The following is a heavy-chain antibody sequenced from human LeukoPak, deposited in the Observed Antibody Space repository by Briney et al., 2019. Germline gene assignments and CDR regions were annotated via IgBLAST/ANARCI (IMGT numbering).Heavy chain of an antibody. CDR3: ARDLRYLELVGYSYGYGRDGDISDY. Sequence: GGSLRLSCAASGFTFSSYAMHWVRQAPGKGLEYVSAISSNGGSTYYANSVKGRFTISRDNSKNTLYLQMGSLRSDDTAVYYCARDLRYLELVGYSYGYGRDGDISDYWGQGTLVTVSS. D-gene: IGHD5-18*01. CDR1: GFTFSSYA. J-gene: IGHJ4*02. V-gene: IGHV3-64*01. CDR2: ISSNGGST.